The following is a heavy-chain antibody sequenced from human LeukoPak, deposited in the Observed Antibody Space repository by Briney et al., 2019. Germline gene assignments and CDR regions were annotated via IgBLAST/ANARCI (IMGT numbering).Heavy chain of an antibody. Sequence: GGSLRLSCAASGFTFSSYEMNWVRQAPGKGLEWVSYISSSGSTIYYADSVKGRFTISRDNAKNSLYLQMNSLRAEDTAVYYCAARYQLPSPQWFDYWGQGTLVTVSS. J-gene: IGHJ4*02. CDR2: ISSSGSTI. V-gene: IGHV3-48*03. D-gene: IGHD2-2*01. CDR3: AARYQLPSPQWFDY. CDR1: GFTFSSYE.